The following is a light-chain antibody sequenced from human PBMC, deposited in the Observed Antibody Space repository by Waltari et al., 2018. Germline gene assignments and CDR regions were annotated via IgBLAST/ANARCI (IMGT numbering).Light chain of an antibody. CDR2: AAS. V-gene: IGKV1-39*01. J-gene: IGKJ2*01. CDR1: QSSSSY. Sequence: DLQMTQSPSSLSASVGDRVTITCRASQSSSSYLNWYQQNPGTAPTLLIYAASSLQSGVTSRFSGSGSGTDFTLTISSLQPEDVATYYSQQSYSTTYTFGQGTKLETK. CDR3: QQSYSTTYT.